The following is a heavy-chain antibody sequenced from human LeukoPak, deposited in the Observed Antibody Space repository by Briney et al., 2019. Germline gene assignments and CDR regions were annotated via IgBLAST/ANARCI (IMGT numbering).Heavy chain of an antibody. CDR3: ARGAGSGTYKRYDL. Sequence: GASVKVSCKASGYTFTAYNIHWVRQAPGQGLEWMGWVSPSGATDYAQQFQGRVALTRDTSISTAYMQLDNLISDDTAVYYCARGAGSGTYKRYDLWGQGTLVTVSS. J-gene: IGHJ4*02. CDR2: VSPSGAT. D-gene: IGHD3-10*01. CDR1: GYTFTAYN. V-gene: IGHV1-2*02.